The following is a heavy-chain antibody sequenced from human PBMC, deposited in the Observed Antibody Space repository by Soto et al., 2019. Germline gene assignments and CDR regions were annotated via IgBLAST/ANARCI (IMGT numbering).Heavy chain of an antibody. V-gene: IGHV2-5*02. Sequence: QITLKESGPTLVKPTQTLTLTCTFSGFSLNTSGVGVGWIRQPPGKALEWLALIYWADDKRYSPSLKSRLTIAKDPSKNQVVLTMTHMDPVDTATYYCAHSLCTPLLCPLYFDLWGRGTLVTVSS. J-gene: IGHJ2*01. CDR1: GFSLNTSGVG. CDR2: IYWADDK. D-gene: IGHD2-2*01. CDR3: AHSLCTPLLCPLYFDL.